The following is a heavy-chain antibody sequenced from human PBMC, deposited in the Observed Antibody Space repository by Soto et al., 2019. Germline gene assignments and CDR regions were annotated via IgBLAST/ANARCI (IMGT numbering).Heavy chain of an antibody. CDR3: AKEANWGFGGVNDAFDI. D-gene: IGHD7-27*01. CDR1: GFTFSSYG. J-gene: IGHJ3*02. V-gene: IGHV3-30*18. Sequence: GGSLRLSCAASGFTFSSYGMHWVRQAPGKGLEWVAVISYDGSNKYYVDSVKGRFAISRDNSKNTLYLQMNSLRAEDTAVYYCAKEANWGFGGVNDAFDIWGQGTMVTVSS. CDR2: ISYDGSNK.